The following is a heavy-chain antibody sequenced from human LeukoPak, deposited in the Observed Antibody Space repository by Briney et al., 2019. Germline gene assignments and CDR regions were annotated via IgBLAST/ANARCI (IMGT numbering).Heavy chain of an antibody. CDR3: VKDGGALYSSSWYGVDLGGAFDI. D-gene: IGHD6-13*01. J-gene: IGHJ3*02. V-gene: IGHV3-23*01. CDR2: ISGSGGST. Sequence: GGSLRLSCAASGFTFRDYWMTWVRKAPGKGLEWVSAISGSGGSTYYADSVKGRFTISRDNSKNTLYLQMNSLRAEDTAVYYCVKDGGALYSSSWYGVDLGGAFDIWGQGTMVTVSS. CDR1: GFTFRDYW.